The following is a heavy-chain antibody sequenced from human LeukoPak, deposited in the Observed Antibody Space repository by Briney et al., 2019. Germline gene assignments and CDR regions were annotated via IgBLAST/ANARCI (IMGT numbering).Heavy chain of an antibody. CDR1: GFTFKFFW. J-gene: IGHJ4*02. Sequence: GGAPRISRVAPGFTFKFFWESWGRPAPGEGLEWVAHIKEDGTEEYYVDSVKGRFTISRDDAKSSLYLQMNSLTVEDTALYYCVRAGWELDYWGQGTLVTVSS. CDR2: IKEDGTEE. D-gene: IGHD1-26*01. CDR3: VRAGWELDY. V-gene: IGHV3-7*01.